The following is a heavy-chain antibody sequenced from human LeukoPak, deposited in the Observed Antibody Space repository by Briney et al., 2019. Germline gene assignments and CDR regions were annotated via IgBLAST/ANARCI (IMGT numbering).Heavy chain of an antibody. CDR1: GFXFDXFA. V-gene: IGHV3-30*16. CDR2: ISHDGRTK. D-gene: IGHD5-24*01. J-gene: IGHJ4*02. Sequence: KXLTXSCVVSGFXFDXFAMHWVRPPLGKGLXXVAXISHDGRTKYYADSMKGRITISRDNSKTTLFLQMNNLRSEDTAVYFCARPSPPGDGYNPPDHWGQGTLVTVSS. CDR3: ARPSPPGDGYNPPDH.